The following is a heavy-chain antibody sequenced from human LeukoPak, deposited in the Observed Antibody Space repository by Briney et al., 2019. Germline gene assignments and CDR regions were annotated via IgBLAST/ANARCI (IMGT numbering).Heavy chain of an antibody. V-gene: IGHV3-48*03. Sequence: GGSLRLSCAASGFTFSSYEMNWVRQAPGKGLEWVSYISSSGSTIYYADSVKGRFTISRDNAKDSLYLQMNSLRAEDTAVYYCARAAPGYFDYWGQGTLVTVSS. J-gene: IGHJ4*02. CDR2: ISSSGSTI. CDR3: ARAAPGYFDY. CDR1: GFTFSSYE.